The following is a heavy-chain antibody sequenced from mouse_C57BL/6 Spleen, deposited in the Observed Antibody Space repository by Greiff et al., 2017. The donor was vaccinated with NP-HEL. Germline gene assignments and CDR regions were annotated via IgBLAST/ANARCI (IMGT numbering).Heavy chain of an antibody. V-gene: IGHV1-64*01. Sequence: VQLQQPGAELVKPGASVKLSCKASGYTFTSYWMHWVKQRPGQGLEWIGMIHPNSGSTNYNEKFKSKATLTVDKSSSTAYMQLSSLTSEDSAVYYYASPSYGSKYYFDYWGQGTTLTVSS. CDR3: ASPSYGSKYYFDY. CDR1: GYTFTSYW. D-gene: IGHD1-1*01. CDR2: IHPNSGST. J-gene: IGHJ2*01.